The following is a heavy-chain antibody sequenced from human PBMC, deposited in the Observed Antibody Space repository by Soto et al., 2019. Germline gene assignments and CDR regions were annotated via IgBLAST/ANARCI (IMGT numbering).Heavy chain of an antibody. CDR1: GGSISSVGHC. Sequence: QVQLQESGPGLVKPSQTLSLTCSVSGGSISSVGHCWTWIRQQPGKGLEWIGYIYYSGSTDYNPSLKSRVTISVDRSKNQFSLNLSSVTAADTAIYYCARESGGYDSSTRYGLDVWGQGTTVTVSS. D-gene: IGHD6-25*01. CDR2: IYYSGST. J-gene: IGHJ6*02. V-gene: IGHV4-31*03. CDR3: ARESGGYDSSTRYGLDV.